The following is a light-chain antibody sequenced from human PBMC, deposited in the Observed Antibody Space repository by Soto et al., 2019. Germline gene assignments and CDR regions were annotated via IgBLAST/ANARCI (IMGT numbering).Light chain of an antibody. CDR3: CSLAASYTWV. CDR2: DVS. Sequence: QSALTQPRSVSGSPGQSVTISCTGTSSDVGGYNYVSWYQQHPGKAPKLMIYDVSKRPSGVPDRFSGSKSGNTASLTISGLEAEDEADYYCCSLAASYTWVFGGGTKLTVL. CDR1: SSDVGGYNY. V-gene: IGLV2-11*01. J-gene: IGLJ3*02.